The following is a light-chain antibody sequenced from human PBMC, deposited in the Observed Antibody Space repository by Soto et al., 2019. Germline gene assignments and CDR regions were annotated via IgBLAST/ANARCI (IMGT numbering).Light chain of an antibody. Sequence: SALTQPASVSGSPGQSITISCTGTSSDVGGYNYVSWYQQHPGRAPKLLIYGVTNRPSGVSNRFSGSKSANTASLTISGLQAEDEADYYCNSYTTRYTYVFGTGTKVTVL. CDR1: SSDVGGYNY. CDR2: GVT. CDR3: NSYTTRYTYV. J-gene: IGLJ1*01. V-gene: IGLV2-14*01.